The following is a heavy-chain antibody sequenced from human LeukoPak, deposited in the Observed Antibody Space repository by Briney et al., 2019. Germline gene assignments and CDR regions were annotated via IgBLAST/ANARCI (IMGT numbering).Heavy chain of an antibody. D-gene: IGHD5-12*01. CDR2: IYYSGST. CDR3: ARGFIVATVHLDY. Sequence: SETLSLTCTVSGGSISSYYWSWIRQPPGKGLEWIGYIYYSGSTNYNPSLKSRVTISVDTSKNQFSPKLGSVTAADTAVYYCARGFIVATVHLDYWGQGTLVTVSS. J-gene: IGHJ4*02. V-gene: IGHV4-59*01. CDR1: GGSISSYY.